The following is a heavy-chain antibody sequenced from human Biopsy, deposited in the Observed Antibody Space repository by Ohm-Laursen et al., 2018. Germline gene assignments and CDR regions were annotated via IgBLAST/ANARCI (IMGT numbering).Heavy chain of an antibody. V-gene: IGHV1-2*02. Sequence: ASVKVSCKASGYTFIGYYMHWVRQAPGQGLEWMGWINPDSGFTNYAQKFQGRVTMARDTSIGTAYMELSRLGSDDTAVYYCARDKYRSWNYFDNWGQGSLVTVSS. D-gene: IGHD6-19*01. CDR1: GYTFIGYY. J-gene: IGHJ4*02. CDR2: INPDSGFT. CDR3: ARDKYRSWNYFDN.